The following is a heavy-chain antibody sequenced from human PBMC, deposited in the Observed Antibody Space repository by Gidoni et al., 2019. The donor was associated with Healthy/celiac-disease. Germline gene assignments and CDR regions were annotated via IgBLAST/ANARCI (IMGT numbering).Heavy chain of an antibody. V-gene: IGHV1-3*01. D-gene: IGHD3-22*01. CDR1: GYTFTSYA. Sequence: QVQLVQSGAEVKKPGASGKVSCKASGYTFTSYAMHWVRQAPGQRLEWMGWINAGNGTTKYSQKFQCRVTITRDTSASTAYMELSSLRSEDTAVYYCARDFYDSSGYYYIDPWGQGTLVTVSS. CDR2: INAGNGTT. CDR3: ARDFYDSSGYYYIDP. J-gene: IGHJ5*02.